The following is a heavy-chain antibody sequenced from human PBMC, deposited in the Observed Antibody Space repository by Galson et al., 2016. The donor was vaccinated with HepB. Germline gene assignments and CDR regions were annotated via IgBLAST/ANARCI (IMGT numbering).Heavy chain of an antibody. J-gene: IGHJ6*02. CDR2: MRTKGNSYAT. CDR1: GFTFSGST. Sequence: SLRLSCAASGFTFSGSTMHWVRQAPGKGLEWIGRMRTKGNSYATVYIASVKGRFTISRDDSKNTAYLQMNGLKTEDTAVYYCSGERESPDYNGSYMYRYYFGMDVWGQGTTVTVSS. V-gene: IGHV3-73*01. CDR3: SGERESPDYNGSYMYRYYFGMDV. D-gene: IGHD3-10*01.